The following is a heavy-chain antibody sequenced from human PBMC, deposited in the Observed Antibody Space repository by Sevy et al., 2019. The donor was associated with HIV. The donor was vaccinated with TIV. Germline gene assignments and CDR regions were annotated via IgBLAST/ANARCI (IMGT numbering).Heavy chain of an antibody. J-gene: IGHJ4*02. CDR3: ARERDENSSGWSVPFDK. V-gene: IGHV3-33*01. CDR1: GFSFSTYG. CDR2: IWYDGSKK. D-gene: IGHD6-19*01. Sequence: GGSLRLSCTTSGFSFSTYGMYWVRQAPGKGLEWVAGIWYDGSKKQYADSVKGRFTISRDNSKNTMYLQMNSLRVEDTALFYCARERDENSSGWSVPFDKWGQGTLVTVSS.